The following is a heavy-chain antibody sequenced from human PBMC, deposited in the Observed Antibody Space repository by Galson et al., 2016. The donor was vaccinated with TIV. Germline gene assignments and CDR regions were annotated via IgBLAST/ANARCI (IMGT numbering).Heavy chain of an antibody. V-gene: IGHV3-48*03. D-gene: IGHD1-7*01. CDR2: IISSGSII. CDR3: ARRGNYRADAFDV. CDR1: GFTFTSFE. Sequence: SLRLSCAASGFTFTSFEMNWVRHGPGRGLEWVASIISSGSIIHYADSVKGRFTISRDNVRESLFLQMNSLRADDAAVYYCARRGNYRADAFDVWGQGTTVTVSS. J-gene: IGHJ3*01.